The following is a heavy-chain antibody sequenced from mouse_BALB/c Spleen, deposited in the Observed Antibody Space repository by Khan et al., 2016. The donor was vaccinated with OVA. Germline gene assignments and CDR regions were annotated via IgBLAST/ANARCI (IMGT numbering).Heavy chain of an antibody. CDR2: IWSDGTT. CDR1: GFPLTTYG. V-gene: IGHV2-2*01. D-gene: IGHD2-14*01. Sequence: QVQLKESGPGLVLPSQSLSITCTVSGFPLTTYGIHWVRQSPGKGLEWLGVIWSDGTTDFNAAFISRMSISKDNSKSQVFFKVNSLQPDDTAMYYCARNSYMYDFTYWGQGTLVTVSA. CDR3: ARNSYMYDFTY. J-gene: IGHJ3*01.